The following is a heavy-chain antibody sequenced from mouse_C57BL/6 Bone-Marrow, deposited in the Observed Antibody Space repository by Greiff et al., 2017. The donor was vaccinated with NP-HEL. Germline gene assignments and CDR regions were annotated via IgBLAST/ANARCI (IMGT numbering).Heavy chain of an antibody. Sequence: QVQLQQSGAELVRPGTSVKVSCKASGYAFTNYLIEWVKQRPGQGLEWIGVINPGSGGTNYNEKFKGKATLTVDKSSSTAYMQLSSLTSEDSAVYVCARAGIITTVVAPFDYWGQGTTLTVSS. J-gene: IGHJ2*01. CDR2: INPGSGGT. V-gene: IGHV1-54*01. CDR3: ARAGIITTVVAPFDY. CDR1: GYAFTNYL. D-gene: IGHD1-1*01.